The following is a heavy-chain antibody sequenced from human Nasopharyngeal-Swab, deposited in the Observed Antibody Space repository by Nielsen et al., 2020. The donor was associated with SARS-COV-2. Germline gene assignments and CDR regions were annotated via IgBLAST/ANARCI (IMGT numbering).Heavy chain of an antibody. D-gene: IGHD5-24*01. Sequence: GGSLRLSCAASGFTFSNYGMSWVRQAPGEGLEWVSYISGTNTIYYEDSVKGRFTISRDNTKNSLYLQMNSLRAEDTAVYYCAKDKRLVATITFELDYWGQGTLVTVSS. V-gene: IGHV3-48*04. CDR2: ISGTNTI. J-gene: IGHJ4*02. CDR1: GFTFSNYG. CDR3: AKDKRLVATITFELDY.